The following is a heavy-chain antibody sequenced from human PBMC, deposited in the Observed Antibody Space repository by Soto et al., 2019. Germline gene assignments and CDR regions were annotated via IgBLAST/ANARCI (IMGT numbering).Heavy chain of an antibody. V-gene: IGHV1-69*01. CDR3: AREAYGYGGVYSYYGMDV. J-gene: IGHJ6*02. CDR2: IIPIFGSP. D-gene: IGHD5-12*01. Sequence: QGQLVQSGPEVKKPGSSVKVSCKASGGSFSDSALSWVRQAPGQGLEWMGGIIPIFGSPDYAQKFLGRVTVTADESTSTAYMELSSLRTEDTAIYYCAREAYGYGGVYSYYGMDVWGQGTTVTVSS. CDR1: GGSFSDSA.